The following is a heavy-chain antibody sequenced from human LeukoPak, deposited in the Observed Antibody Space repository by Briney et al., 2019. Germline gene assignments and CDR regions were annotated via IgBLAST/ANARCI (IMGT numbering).Heavy chain of an antibody. CDR2: IFYSGST. J-gene: IGHJ4*02. V-gene: IGHV4-39*01. CDR1: GGSMSSKNYH. CDR3: ARVPAGSYDGSSFSSFDN. Sequence: PSETLSLTCTVSGGSMSSKNYHWGWIRQPPGKGLEWIGSIFYSGSTYYNPSLESRVTISVDTSKNQFSLKLSSVTAADTAVYYCARVPAGSYDGSSFSSFDNWGQGTLVTVSS. D-gene: IGHD3-22*01.